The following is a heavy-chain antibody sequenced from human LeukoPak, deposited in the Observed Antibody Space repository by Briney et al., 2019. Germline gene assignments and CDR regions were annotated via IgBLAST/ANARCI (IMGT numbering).Heavy chain of an antibody. J-gene: IGHJ4*02. CDR1: GYTFISYG. V-gene: IGHV1-18*01. CDR3: ARDWDSRSDYFDP. CDR2: TSAHNDDT. D-gene: IGHD1-26*01. Sequence: ASVKVSCKASGYTFISYGISWVRQAPGQGLEWMGWTSAHNDDTNYAETLQGRLTMTTDISTSTAYMELTSLRSDDTAVYYCARDWDSRSDYFDPWGQGTLVIVSS.